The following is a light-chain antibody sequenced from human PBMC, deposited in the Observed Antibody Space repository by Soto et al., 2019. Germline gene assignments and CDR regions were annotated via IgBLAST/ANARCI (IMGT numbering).Light chain of an antibody. V-gene: IGLV2-23*01. CDR3: CSYAGSSTVV. CDR1: SSDVGSYNL. CDR2: EGS. Sequence: QSALTQPASVSGSPGQSITISCTGTSSDVGSYNLVSWYQQHPGKAPKLMIYEGSKRPSGVSNRLSGSKSGNTASLTISGLQAEHEADHYSCSYAGSSTVVFGGGTKLTVL. J-gene: IGLJ2*01.